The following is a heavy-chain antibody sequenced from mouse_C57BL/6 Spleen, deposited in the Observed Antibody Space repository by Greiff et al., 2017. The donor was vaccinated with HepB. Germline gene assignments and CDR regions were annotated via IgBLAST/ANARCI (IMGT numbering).Heavy chain of an antibody. V-gene: IGHV1-81*01. J-gene: IGHJ3*01. D-gene: IGHD3-2*02. CDR2: IYPRSGNT. CDR3: ARALTAQATGGFAY. CDR1: GYTFTSYG. Sequence: VKLMESGAELARPGASVKLSCTASGYTFTSYGISWVKQRTGQGLEWIGEIYPRSGNTYYNEKFKGKATLTADKSSSTAYMELRSLTSEDSAVYFCARALTAQATGGFAYWGQGTLVTVSA.